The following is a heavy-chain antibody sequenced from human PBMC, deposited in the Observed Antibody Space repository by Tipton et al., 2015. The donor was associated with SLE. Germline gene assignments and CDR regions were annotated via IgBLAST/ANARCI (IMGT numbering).Heavy chain of an antibody. CDR3: ARAFYYDFWTTYHNEKTTKTYYFDY. CDR2: ISYSGRT. D-gene: IGHD3/OR15-3a*01. V-gene: IGHV4-39*07. Sequence: TLSLTCTVSDGSISSSNYYWGWIRQPPGEGLEWLGTISYSGRTDYNPSLKSRVTISIDTSMNQFSLKLSSVTAADTAVYFCARAFYYDFWTTYHNEKTTKTYYFDYWGQGTLVTVSS. J-gene: IGHJ4*02. CDR1: DGSISSSNYY.